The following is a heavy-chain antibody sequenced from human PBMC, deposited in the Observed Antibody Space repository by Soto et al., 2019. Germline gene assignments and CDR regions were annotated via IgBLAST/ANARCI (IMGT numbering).Heavy chain of an antibody. V-gene: IGHV3-15*01. J-gene: IGHJ4*02. CDR2: IKSKPDGETT. D-gene: IGHD3-10*01. CDR1: GFSFSNAW. Sequence: GGSLRLSCAASGFSFSNAWMSWVRQAPGKGLEWVGRIKSKPDGETTDYGAPVKGRFTLSRDDSRNTLYLQMNSLRAEDTAVYYCAKDGSLLWFGGSDYWGQGTLVTVSS. CDR3: AKDGSLLWFGGSDY.